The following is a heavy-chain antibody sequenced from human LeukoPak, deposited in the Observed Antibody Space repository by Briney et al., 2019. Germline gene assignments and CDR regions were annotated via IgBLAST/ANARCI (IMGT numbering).Heavy chain of an antibody. D-gene: IGHD3-22*01. CDR2: IYHSGST. CDR1: GYSISSGYY. J-gene: IGHJ4*02. CDR3: ACYDSSGYWYFDY. Sequence: PSETLSLTCAVSGYSISSGYYWGWIRQPPGKGLEWIGSIYHSGSTYYNPSLKSRVTISVDTSKNQFSLKLSSVTAADTAVYYCACYDSSGYWYFDYWGQGTLVTVSS. V-gene: IGHV4-38-2*01.